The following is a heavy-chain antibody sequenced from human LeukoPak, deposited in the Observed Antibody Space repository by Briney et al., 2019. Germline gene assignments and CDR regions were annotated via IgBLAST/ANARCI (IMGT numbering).Heavy chain of an antibody. CDR2: ISGSGAST. D-gene: IGHD3-10*01. V-gene: IGHV3-23*01. J-gene: IGHJ4*02. Sequence: GGSLRLSCAASGFPFSSYAMSWVRQAPGKGLEWVSAISGSGASTYYADSVKGRFTISRDNSKNTLYLQMNSLRAEDTAVYYCAKAYYGSGSYYNVPFDYWGQGTLVTVSS. CDR1: GFPFSSYA. CDR3: AKAYYGSGSYYNVPFDY.